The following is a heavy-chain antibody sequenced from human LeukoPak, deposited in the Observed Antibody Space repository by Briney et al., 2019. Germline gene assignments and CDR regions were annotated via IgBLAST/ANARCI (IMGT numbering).Heavy chain of an antibody. Sequence: SETLSLTCTVSGGSISSYYWSWIRQPPGKGLEWIGYISYSGSTNYNPSLKSRVTISVDTSKNQLSLKLNSVTAADTAVYYCARYIWGSYPTFENYWGQGSLVTVSS. CDR2: ISYSGST. V-gene: IGHV4-59*01. CDR3: ARYIWGSYPTFENY. J-gene: IGHJ4*02. CDR1: GGSISSYY. D-gene: IGHD3-16*02.